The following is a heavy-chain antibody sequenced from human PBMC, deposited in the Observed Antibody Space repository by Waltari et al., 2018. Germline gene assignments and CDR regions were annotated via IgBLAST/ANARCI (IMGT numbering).Heavy chain of an antibody. Sequence: QVQLVASGGGVVQPGRSLRLSCAASGFTFRSYGMHWVRQAPGKGLEWVAVIWYDGSNKYYADSVKGRFTISRDNSKNTLYLQMNSLRAEDTAVYYCAHSSSWVFDYWGQGTLVTVSS. D-gene: IGHD6-13*01. J-gene: IGHJ4*02. V-gene: IGHV3-33*01. CDR3: AHSSSWVFDY. CDR2: IWYDGSNK. CDR1: GFTFRSYG.